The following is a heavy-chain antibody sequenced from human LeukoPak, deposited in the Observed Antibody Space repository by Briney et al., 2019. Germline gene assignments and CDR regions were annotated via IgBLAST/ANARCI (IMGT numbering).Heavy chain of an antibody. V-gene: IGHV4-39*07. CDR1: GGSISSSSYY. D-gene: IGHD3-3*01. CDR3: ASRPAPYYDFWSGSYPHDAFDI. Sequence: SETLSLTCTVSGGSISSSSYYWGWIRQPPGKGPEWIGSIYYSGSTYYNPYLKSRVTISVDTSKNQFSLKLSSVAAADTAVYYCASRPAPYYDFWSGSYPHDAFDIWGQGTMVTVSS. CDR2: IYYSGST. J-gene: IGHJ3*02.